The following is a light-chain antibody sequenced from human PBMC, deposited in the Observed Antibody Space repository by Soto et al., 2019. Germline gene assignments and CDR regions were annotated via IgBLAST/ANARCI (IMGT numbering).Light chain of an antibody. CDR3: QQSYSRIT. V-gene: IGKV1-39*01. Sequence: DIQMTQSPSSLSASVGDRVTITCRASRSISSYLNWYQQKPGKAPKLLIYAASSLQSGVPSRFSGSGSGTDFTLTISSLQPEDFATYYCQQSYSRITFGQGTRLEIK. CDR2: AAS. J-gene: IGKJ5*01. CDR1: RSISSY.